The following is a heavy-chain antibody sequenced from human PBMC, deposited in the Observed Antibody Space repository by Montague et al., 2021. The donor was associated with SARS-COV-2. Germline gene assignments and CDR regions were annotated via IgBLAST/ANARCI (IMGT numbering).Heavy chain of an antibody. CDR3: ARGMIRGVTTPFDY. Sequence: SETLSLTCSVSSGSIISSGYYWGWIRQPPGKVLEWIGNIYYSGTTYYSPSLQSRGTISVDTSKNHLSLRLSSVTAADTAVYFCARGMIRGVTTPFDYWGQGSQVTVSS. D-gene: IGHD3-10*01. CDR1: SGSIISSGYY. J-gene: IGHJ4*02. CDR2: IYYSGTT. V-gene: IGHV4-39*02.